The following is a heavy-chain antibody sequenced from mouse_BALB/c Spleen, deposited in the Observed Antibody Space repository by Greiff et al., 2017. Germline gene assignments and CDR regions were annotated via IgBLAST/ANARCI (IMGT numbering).Heavy chain of an antibody. J-gene: IGHJ4*01. CDR2: IYPGSGNT. V-gene: IGHV1-63*01. CDR1: GYAFTNYW. D-gene: IGHD1-1*01. CDR3: ARYYGAMDY. Sequence: VKLVESGAELVRPGTSVKISCKASGYAFTNYWLGWVKQRPGHGLEWIGDIYPGSGNTYYNEKFKGKATLTADKSSSTAYMQLSSLTSEDSAVYYCARYYGAMDYWGQGTSVTVSS.